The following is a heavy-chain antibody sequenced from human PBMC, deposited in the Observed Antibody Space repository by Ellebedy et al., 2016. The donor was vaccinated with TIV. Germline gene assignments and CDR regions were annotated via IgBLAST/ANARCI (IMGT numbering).Heavy chain of an antibody. CDR2: ICPCDSDA. V-gene: IGHV5-51*01. CDR3: RFVESTKENDY. CDR1: GYSFTNYW. D-gene: IGHD3-10*01. Sequence: GESLKISCKGSGYSFTNYWIGWVRQMPGKGLEWMGIICPCDSDARYSPSVPGQVTISVDKSISTAYLHWSSLKASDTAMYYCRFVESTKENDYWGQGTLVTVSS. J-gene: IGHJ4*02.